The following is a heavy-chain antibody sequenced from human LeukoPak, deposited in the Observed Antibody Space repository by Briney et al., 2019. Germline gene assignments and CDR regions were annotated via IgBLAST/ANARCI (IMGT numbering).Heavy chain of an antibody. J-gene: IGHJ4*02. CDR3: ARPKSVGTIDY. D-gene: IGHD1-1*01. Sequence: KSSETLSLICTVSGGSISSSSYYWGWIRQPPGKGLEWIGSIYYSGSTYYNPSLKSRVTISVDTSKNQFSLKLSSVTAADTAVYYCARPKSVGTIDYWGQGTLVTVSS. CDR1: GGSISSSSYY. V-gene: IGHV4-39*01. CDR2: IYYSGST.